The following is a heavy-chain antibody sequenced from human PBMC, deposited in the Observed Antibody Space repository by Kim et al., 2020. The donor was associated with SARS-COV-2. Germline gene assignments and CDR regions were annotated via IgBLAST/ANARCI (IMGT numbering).Heavy chain of an antibody. Sequence: GGSLRLSCAASGFTFSSYAMSWVRQPSGKGLEWVSGISGSGGREDYADSVKGRFTISRDNFKNTLFLQMNSLRVEDTAVYFCVREPSGWYGGSGPLFWG. CDR2: ISGSGGRE. CDR1: GFTFSSYA. D-gene: IGHD6-19*01. V-gene: IGHV3-23*01. J-gene: IGHJ1*01. CDR3: VREPSGWYGGSGPLF.